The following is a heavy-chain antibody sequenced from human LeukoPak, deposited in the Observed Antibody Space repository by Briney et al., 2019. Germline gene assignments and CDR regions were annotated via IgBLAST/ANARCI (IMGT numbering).Heavy chain of an antibody. CDR2: ISWNSGSI. V-gene: IGHV3-9*01. CDR3: ARDYYDTSGFYYGAY. CDR1: GFTFDDYA. Sequence: TGGSLRLSCAASGFTFDDYAMHWVRQAPGKGLEWVSGISWNSGSIGDADSVKGRFTISRDNAKNSLYLQMNSLRAEDTAVFYCARDYYDTSGFYYGAYWGHGTLVTVSS. D-gene: IGHD3-22*01. J-gene: IGHJ4*01.